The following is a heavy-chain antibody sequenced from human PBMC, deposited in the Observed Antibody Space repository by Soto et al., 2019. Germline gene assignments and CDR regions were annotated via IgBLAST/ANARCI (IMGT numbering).Heavy chain of an antibody. J-gene: IGHJ6*02. CDR2: INAGNGNT. D-gene: IGHD3-10*01. CDR3: ARGGSTLLRGVIYPLYYYYYGMDV. CDR1: GYTFTSYA. V-gene: IGHV1-3*01. Sequence: GASVKVSCKASGYTFTSYAMHWVRQAPGQRLEWMGWINAGNGNTKYSQKFQGRVTITRDTSASTAYMELSSLRSEDTAVYYCARGGSTLLRGVIYPLYYYYYGMDVWGQGTTVTVSS.